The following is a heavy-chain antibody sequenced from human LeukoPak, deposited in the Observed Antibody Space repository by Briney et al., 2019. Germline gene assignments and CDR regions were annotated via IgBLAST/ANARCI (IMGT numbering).Heavy chain of an antibody. CDR3: ARDRSLAYCGGDCYYDDAFDI. CDR1: GFTFSIYW. D-gene: IGHD2-21*02. CDR2: ITLSSTAL. V-gene: IGHV3-48*04. J-gene: IGHJ3*02. Sequence: GGSLRLSCAASGFTFSIYWMSWVRQAPGKGLEWVAYITLSSTALYYADSVKGRFTISRDNAKNSLYLQMNSLRAEDTAVYYCARDRSLAYCGGDCYYDDAFDIWGQGTMATVSS.